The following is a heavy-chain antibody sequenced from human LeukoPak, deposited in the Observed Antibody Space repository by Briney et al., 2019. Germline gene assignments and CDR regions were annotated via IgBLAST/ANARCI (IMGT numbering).Heavy chain of an antibody. CDR2: INHSGST. J-gene: IGHJ5*02. CDR3: ARLGAIPYNWFDP. CDR1: GGSFSGYY. D-gene: IGHD1-26*01. Sequence: PSETLSLTCAVYGGSFSGYYWSWIRQPPGKGLEWIGEINHSGSTNYNPSLKSRVTISVDTSKNQFSLKLSSVTAADTAVYYCARLGAIPYNWFDPWGQGTLVTVSS. V-gene: IGHV4-34*01.